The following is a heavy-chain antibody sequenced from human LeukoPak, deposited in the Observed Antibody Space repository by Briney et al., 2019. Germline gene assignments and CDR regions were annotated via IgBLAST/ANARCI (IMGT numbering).Heavy chain of an antibody. D-gene: IGHD2-15*01. CDR3: ARGCCRGGSCYLDY. CDR2: IRISSSYI. J-gene: IGHJ4*02. Sequence: GGSLRLSCAASGFTFSSYSMNWVRQAQEHGLEWDSSIRISSSYIDYAESVKGRFTISRDNAKNSVYLQMNRLRAEDTAAYYCARGCCRGGSCYLDYWGQGTLVTVSP. V-gene: IGHV3-21*01. CDR1: GFTFSSYS.